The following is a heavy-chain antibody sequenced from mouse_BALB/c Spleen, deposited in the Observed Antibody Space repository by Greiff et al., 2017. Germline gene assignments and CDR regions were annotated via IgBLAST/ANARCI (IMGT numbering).Heavy chain of an antibody. D-gene: IGHD1-1*01. Sequence: VQLKESGAELVRPGASVKLSCTASGFNIKDYYMHWVKQRPEQGLEWIGWIDPENGDTEYAPKFQGKATMTADTSSNTAYLQLSSLTSEDTAVYYLNACGYCSGCDYSMDYWGQGTSVTVSS. CDR2: IDPENGDT. CDR1: GFNIKDYY. J-gene: IGHJ4*01. V-gene: IGHV14-4*02. CDR3: NACGYCSGCDYSMDY.